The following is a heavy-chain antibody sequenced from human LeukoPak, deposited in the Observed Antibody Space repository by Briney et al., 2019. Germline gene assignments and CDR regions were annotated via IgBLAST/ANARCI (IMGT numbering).Heavy chain of an antibody. CDR1: GFTFSSHW. D-gene: IGHD3-16*01. CDR3: ARGGGPMDV. Sequence: GGSLRLSCAASGFTFSSHWMSWVRQAPGKGLEWVANIKQDGSEKYYVDSVKGRFTTSRDNAKNSLYLQMNSLRAEDTAVYYCARGGGPMDVWGQGTTVTVSS. CDR2: IKQDGSEK. V-gene: IGHV3-7*01. J-gene: IGHJ6*02.